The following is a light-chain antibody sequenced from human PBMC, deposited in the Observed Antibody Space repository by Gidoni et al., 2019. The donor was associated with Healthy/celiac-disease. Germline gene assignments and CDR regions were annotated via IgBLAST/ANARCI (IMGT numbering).Light chain of an antibody. CDR2: AAS. V-gene: IGKV1-39*01. CDR1: QSISSY. Sequence: DIQMPQSPSSLSASVGDRVTITCRASQSISSYLYWYQQKPGKAPKLLIYAASSLQSGVPSRFSGSGSGTEFTLTISSLQPEDFATYYCQQSYSTPLTFGGXTKVEIK. J-gene: IGKJ4*01. CDR3: QQSYSTPLT.